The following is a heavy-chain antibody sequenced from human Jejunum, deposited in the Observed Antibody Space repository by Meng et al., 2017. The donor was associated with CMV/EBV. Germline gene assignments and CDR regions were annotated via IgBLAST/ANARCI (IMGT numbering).Heavy chain of an antibody. D-gene: IGHD3-10*01. V-gene: IGHV3-53*01. CDR3: AKVAMIRGVVFDF. J-gene: IGHJ4*02. Sequence: SGFSVNNNCMNWVRQTPGKGLEWVSVICRDGTTYYADSVKGRFTISRDNSKNTLYLQMNSLRADDTAVYYCAKVAMIRGVVFDFWGQGTLVTVSS. CDR2: ICRDGTT. CDR1: GFSVNNNC.